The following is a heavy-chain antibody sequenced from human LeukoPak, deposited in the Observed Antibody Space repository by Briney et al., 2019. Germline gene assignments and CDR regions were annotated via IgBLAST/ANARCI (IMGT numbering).Heavy chain of an antibody. Sequence: SQTLSLTCTVSGFSISSGGYHWRWLRQHPGKGLEWIVYIYYSGSTYYNPSLKSRVTISVDTSKNQFSLKLSSVTAADTAVYYCASLYSSSWYSEDYYYGMDVWGQGTTVTVSS. J-gene: IGHJ6*02. V-gene: IGHV4-31*03. CDR2: IYYSGST. D-gene: IGHD6-13*01. CDR1: GFSISSGGYH. CDR3: ASLYSSSWYSEDYYYGMDV.